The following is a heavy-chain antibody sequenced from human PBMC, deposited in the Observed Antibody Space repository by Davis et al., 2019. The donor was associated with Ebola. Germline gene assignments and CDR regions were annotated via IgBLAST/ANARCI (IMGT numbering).Heavy chain of an antibody. D-gene: IGHD6-6*01. CDR2: INPNSGGT. CDR1: GYTLADYY. J-gene: IGHJ5*02. Sequence: ASVKVSCKASGYTLADYYIHWVRQAPGQGLEWMGWINPNSGGTIYAQTFQGRVTMTRDTSINTAYMDLSRLRSDDTAVYYCARGISREQLVPNWFDPWGQGTLVTVSS. V-gene: IGHV1-2*02. CDR3: ARGISREQLVPNWFDP.